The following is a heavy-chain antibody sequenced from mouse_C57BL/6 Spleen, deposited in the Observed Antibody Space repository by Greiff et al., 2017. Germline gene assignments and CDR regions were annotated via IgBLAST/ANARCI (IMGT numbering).Heavy chain of an antibody. V-gene: IGHV3-6*01. CDR2: ISYDGSN. CDR1: GYSITSGYY. Sequence: EVQLVESGPGLVKPSQSLSLTCSVTGYSITSGYYWNWIRQFPGNKLEWMGYISYDGSNNYNPSLKNRISITRDTSKNQFFLKLNSVTTEDTATYYCARAGYDYGVDYWGQGTTLTVSS. CDR3: ARAGYDYGVDY. J-gene: IGHJ2*01. D-gene: IGHD2-4*01.